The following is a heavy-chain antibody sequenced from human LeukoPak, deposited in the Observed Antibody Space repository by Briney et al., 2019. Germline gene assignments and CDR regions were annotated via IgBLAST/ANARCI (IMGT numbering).Heavy chain of an antibody. CDR2: ISWNSGSI. J-gene: IGHJ4*02. CDR3: AKAEYCSSTSCYLAFDY. V-gene: IGHV3-9*03. CDR1: GFTFDDYP. Sequence: GRSLRLSCAASGFTFDDYPMHWVRQAPGKGLEWVSGISWNSGSIGYADSVKGRFTISRDNAKNSLYLQMNSLRAEDMALYYCAKAEYCSSTSCYLAFDYWGQGTLVTVSS. D-gene: IGHD2-2*01.